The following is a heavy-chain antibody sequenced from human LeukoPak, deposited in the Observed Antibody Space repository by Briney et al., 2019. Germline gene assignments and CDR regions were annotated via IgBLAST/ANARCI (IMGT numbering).Heavy chain of an antibody. CDR1: GGTFSSYA. Sequence: GASVKVSCKASGGTFSSYAISWVRQAHGQGLEWMGVIIPIFGTANYAQKFQGRVTITADESTSTAYMELSSLRSEDTAVYYCARAYYGDYGPEDLEEFDPWGQGTLVTVSS. V-gene: IGHV1-69*13. J-gene: IGHJ5*02. CDR2: IIPIFGTA. CDR3: ARAYYGDYGPEDLEEFDP. D-gene: IGHD4-17*01.